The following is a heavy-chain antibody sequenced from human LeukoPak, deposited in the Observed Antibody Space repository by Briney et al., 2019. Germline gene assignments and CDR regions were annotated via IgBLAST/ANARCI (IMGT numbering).Heavy chain of an antibody. CDR2: IYYSGST. CDR1: GGSISSGGYY. Sequence: PSETLSLTCTVSGGSISSGGYYWSWIRQHPGKGLEWIGYIYYSGSTYYNPSLKSRVTISVDTSKNQFSLKLSSVTAADTAVYYCARDRTIFGVVISYNWFDPWGQGTLVTVSS. J-gene: IGHJ5*02. CDR3: ARDRTIFGVVISYNWFDP. V-gene: IGHV4-31*03. D-gene: IGHD3-3*01.